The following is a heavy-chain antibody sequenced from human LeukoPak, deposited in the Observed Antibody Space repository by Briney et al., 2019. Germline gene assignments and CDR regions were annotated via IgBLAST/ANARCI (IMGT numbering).Heavy chain of an antibody. D-gene: IGHD2-2*01. V-gene: IGHV1-2*02. J-gene: IGHJ6*02. CDR2: INPNSGGT. Sequence: GASVKASCKASGYTFTGYYMHWVRQAPGQGLEWMGWINPNSGGTNYAQKFQGRVTMTRDTSISTAYMELSRLRSDDTAVYYCARDPGSSTSSYYYGMDVWGQGTTVTVSS. CDR1: GYTFTGYY. CDR3: ARDPGSSTSSYYYGMDV.